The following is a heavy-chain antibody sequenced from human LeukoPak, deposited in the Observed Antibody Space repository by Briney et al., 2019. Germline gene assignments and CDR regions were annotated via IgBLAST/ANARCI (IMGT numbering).Heavy chain of an antibody. V-gene: IGHV4-4*02. CDR3: ASADHYTTGWYYFDY. J-gene: IGHJ4*02. Sequence: SETLSLTCSVSGGSISSSNWWSWVRQPPGKGLEWIGEIYHSGSTNYNPSLKSRVTISVDKSNNQFSLKLSSVTAADTAVYYCASADHYTTGWYYFDYWGRGTLVTVSS. D-gene: IGHD6-19*01. CDR1: GGSISSSNW. CDR2: IYHSGST.